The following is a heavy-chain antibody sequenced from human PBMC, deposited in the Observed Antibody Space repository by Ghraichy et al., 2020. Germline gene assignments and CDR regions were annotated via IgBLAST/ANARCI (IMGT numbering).Heavy chain of an antibody. J-gene: IGHJ4*02. CDR1: GGSINSSSYY. Sequence: SETLSLTCTVSGGSINSSSYYWGWIRQPPGKGLEWIGSIYYSGSTYYNPSLKSRVTISVDTSKNQFSLKLSSVTAADTAVYYCARNYYGSGSYSDYWGQGTLVTVSS. CDR3: ARNYYGSGSYSDY. D-gene: IGHD3-10*01. CDR2: IYYSGST. V-gene: IGHV4-39*01.